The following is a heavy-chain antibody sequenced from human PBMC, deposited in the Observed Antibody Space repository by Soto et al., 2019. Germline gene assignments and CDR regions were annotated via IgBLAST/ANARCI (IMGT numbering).Heavy chain of an antibody. CDR2: IYYSGST. Sequence: PSETLSPTCTVSGGSISSSSYYWGWIRQPPGKGLEWFGSIYYSGSTYYNPSLKSRVTISVDTSKNQFSLKLSSVTAADTAVYYCARRVEGYCSGGSCYMGDWFDPWGQGTLVTVSS. J-gene: IGHJ5*02. CDR1: GGSISSSSYY. V-gene: IGHV4-39*01. CDR3: ARRVEGYCSGGSCYMGDWFDP. D-gene: IGHD2-15*01.